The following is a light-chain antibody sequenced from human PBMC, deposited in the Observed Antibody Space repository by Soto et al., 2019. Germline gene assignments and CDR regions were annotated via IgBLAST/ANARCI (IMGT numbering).Light chain of an antibody. V-gene: IGLV2-11*01. CDR2: DVT. CDR1: SSDVGAYNY. Sequence: QSALTQPRSVSGSPRQSVTISCTGTSSDVGAYNYVSWYQHHPGKAPKLMIYDVTKRSSGVPDRFSGSKSGNTASLTISGLQAEDEADYYCCSYAGSYTSYVFGPGTKLTVL. CDR3: CSYAGSYTSYV. J-gene: IGLJ1*01.